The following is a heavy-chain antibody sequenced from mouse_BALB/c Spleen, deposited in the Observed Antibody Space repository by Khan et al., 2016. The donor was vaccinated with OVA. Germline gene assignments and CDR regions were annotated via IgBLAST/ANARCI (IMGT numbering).Heavy chain of an antibody. D-gene: IGHD1-1*02. CDR2: IDPANGNT. V-gene: IGHV14-3*02. CDR3: ARGGWSYAMDY. CDR1: GFNIKDTY. Sequence: VQLKESGAELVKPGASVKLSCTASGFNIKDTYVLWVNQRPEQGLEWIGRIDPANGNTKYDPKFQGKATITADTSSNTAYLHLSSLTSEDTAVYYCARGGWSYAMDYWGQGTSVTVSS. J-gene: IGHJ4*01.